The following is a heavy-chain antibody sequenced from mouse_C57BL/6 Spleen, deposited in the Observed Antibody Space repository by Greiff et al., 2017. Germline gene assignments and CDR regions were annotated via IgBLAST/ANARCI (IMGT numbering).Heavy chain of an antibody. Sequence: QVQLKQSGAELVRPGASVTLSCKASGYTFTDYEMHWVKQTPVHGLEWIGAIDPETGGTAYNQKFKGKAILTADKSSSTAYMELRSLTSEDSAVYYCTRSQLTGTFPFAYWGQGTLVTVSA. CDR1: GYTFTDYE. D-gene: IGHD4-1*01. J-gene: IGHJ3*01. V-gene: IGHV1-15*01. CDR2: IDPETGGT. CDR3: TRSQLTGTFPFAY.